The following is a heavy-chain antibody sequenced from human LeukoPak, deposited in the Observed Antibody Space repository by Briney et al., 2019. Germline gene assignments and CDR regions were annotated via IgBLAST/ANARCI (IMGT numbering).Heavy chain of an antibody. CDR1: GFTFSSYW. J-gene: IGHJ1*01. D-gene: IGHD6-13*01. CDR2: INSDGSST. Sequence: GGSLRLSCAASGFTFSSYWMHWVRQAPGKGLVWVSRINSDGSSTSYADSVKGRFTISRDNAKNTLYLQMNSLRAEDTAVYYCARPGDIAAAVSHFQHWGQGTLVTVSS. V-gene: IGHV3-74*01. CDR3: ARPGDIAAAVSHFQH.